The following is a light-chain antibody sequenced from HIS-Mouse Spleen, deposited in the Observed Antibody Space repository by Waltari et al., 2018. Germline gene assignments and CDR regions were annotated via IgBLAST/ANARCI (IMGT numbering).Light chain of an antibody. CDR3: CSYAGSYTWV. CDR2: DVS. Sequence: QSALTQPRSVSGSPGQSVTISCTGPSSDFGGYNYVSWYQQHPGKAPTLMIYDVSNRPSGVPDRFSGSKSGNTASLTISGLQAEDEADYYCCSYAGSYTWVFGGGTKLTVL. J-gene: IGLJ3*02. CDR1: SSDFGGYNY. V-gene: IGLV2-11*01.